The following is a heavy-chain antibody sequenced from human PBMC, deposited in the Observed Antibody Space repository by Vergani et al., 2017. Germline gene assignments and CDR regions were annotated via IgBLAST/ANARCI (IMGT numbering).Heavy chain of an antibody. J-gene: IGHJ6*03. D-gene: IGHD2-2*01. CDR3: AKPAATHYYYYYMDV. CDR2: ISYDGSNK. CDR1: GFTFSSYG. Sequence: QVQLVESGGGVVQPGRSLRLSCAASGFTFSSYGMHWVRQAPGKGLEWVAVISYDGSNKYYADSVKGRFTISRDNSKTTLYLQMNSLRAEDTAVYYCAKPAATHYYYYYMDVWGKGTTVTVSS. V-gene: IGHV3-30*18.